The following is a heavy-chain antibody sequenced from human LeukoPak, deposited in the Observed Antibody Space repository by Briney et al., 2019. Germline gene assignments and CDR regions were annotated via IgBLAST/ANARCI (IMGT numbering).Heavy chain of an antibody. D-gene: IGHD3-22*01. CDR1: GGSISSSSYY. Sequence: SETLSLTCTVSGGSISSSSYYWGWIRQPPGKGLEWIGSIYYSGSTYYNPSLKSRVTISVDTSKNQFSLKLSSVTAADTAVYYCARHGGYYYDSSGLGVLDYWGQGTLVTVSS. CDR2: IYYSGST. V-gene: IGHV4-39*01. CDR3: ARHGGYYYDSSGLGVLDY. J-gene: IGHJ4*02.